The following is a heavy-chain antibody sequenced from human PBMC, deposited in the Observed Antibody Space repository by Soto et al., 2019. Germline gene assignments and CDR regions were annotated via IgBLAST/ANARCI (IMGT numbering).Heavy chain of an antibody. CDR2: INTGNGNT. CDR1: GYTFTSYA. D-gene: IGHD6-19*01. CDR3: ARGGSGGFHLAP. Sequence: ASVKVSCKASGYTFTSYAMHWVRQAPGQRFEWMGWINTGNGNTKYSQKFQGRVAITRDTSASIAYMELSSLRSEDTAVYYCARGGSGGFHLAPGGKGPLVPVSS. J-gene: IGHJ5*02. V-gene: IGHV1-3*04.